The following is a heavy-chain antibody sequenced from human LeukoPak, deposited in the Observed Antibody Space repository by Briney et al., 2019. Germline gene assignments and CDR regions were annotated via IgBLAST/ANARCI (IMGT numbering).Heavy chain of an antibody. V-gene: IGHV4-38-2*02. CDR1: GSSFGSVHS. CDR3: VRILPGSGYDFREPFDI. Sequence: PSETLSLTCTVSGSSFGSVHSWGWIRQAPNKGLEWIGSLYHNGGTRVNPSLNARPTISADTSKSQFALNLSSVTAADTAVYYCVRILPGSGYDFREPFDIWGQGTLVTVSS. CDR2: LYHNGGT. J-gene: IGHJ3*02. D-gene: IGHD5-12*01.